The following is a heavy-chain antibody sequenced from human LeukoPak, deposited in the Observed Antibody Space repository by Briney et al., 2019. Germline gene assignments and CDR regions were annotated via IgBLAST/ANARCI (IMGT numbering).Heavy chain of an antibody. D-gene: IGHD3-10*01. Sequence: KSSETLSLTCTVSGGSISSGSYYWSWIRQPAGKGLEWIGRIYTSGSTNYNPSLKSRVTISVDTSKNQFSLKLSSVTAADTAVYYCARDHPLLYHMDVWGKGTTVTISS. CDR3: ARDHPLLYHMDV. CDR1: GGSISSGSYY. V-gene: IGHV4-61*02. CDR2: IYTSGST. J-gene: IGHJ6*03.